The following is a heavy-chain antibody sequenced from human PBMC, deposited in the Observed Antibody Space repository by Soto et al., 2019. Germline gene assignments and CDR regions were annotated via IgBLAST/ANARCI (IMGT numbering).Heavy chain of an antibody. D-gene: IGHD1-1*01. Sequence: PGGSLRLSCAAFGLTVSGKKYVAWVRQAPGEGLEWVSALYDVDGSFYADSVKGRFTTSSDSSKTTVYLQMNGLRPDDTAVYYCASWHEREHAYDVWGQGTTVTVSS. V-gene: IGHV3-53*01. CDR2: LYDVDGS. CDR1: GLTVSGKKY. J-gene: IGHJ3*01. CDR3: ASWHEREHAYDV.